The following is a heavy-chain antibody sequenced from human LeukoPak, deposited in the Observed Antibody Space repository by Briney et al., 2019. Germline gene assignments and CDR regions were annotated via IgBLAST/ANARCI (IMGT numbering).Heavy chain of an antibody. Sequence: TSETLSLTCTVSGGSISNYYWSWIRQPPGKGLEWIGEINHSGSTNYNPSLKSRVTISVDTSKNQFSLKLSSVTAADTAVYYCAGFGYDYDSNWFDPWGQGTLVTVSS. J-gene: IGHJ5*02. D-gene: IGHD4-17*01. CDR2: INHSGST. CDR3: AGFGYDYDSNWFDP. V-gene: IGHV4-34*01. CDR1: GGSISNYY.